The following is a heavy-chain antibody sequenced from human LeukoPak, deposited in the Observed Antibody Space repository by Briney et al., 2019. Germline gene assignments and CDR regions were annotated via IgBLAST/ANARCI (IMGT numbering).Heavy chain of an antibody. CDR1: GGTFSSYT. CDR2: IIPILGIA. D-gene: IGHD2-2*01. J-gene: IGHJ5*02. V-gene: IGHV1-69*02. Sequence: SVKVSCKASGGTFSSYTISWVRQAPGQGLEWMGRIIPILGIANYAQKFQGRVTITADKSTSTAYMELSSLSSEDTAVDYCAAGLFSSTRWFGGGDWFDPWGQGTLVTVSS. CDR3: AAGLFSSTRWFGGGDWFDP.